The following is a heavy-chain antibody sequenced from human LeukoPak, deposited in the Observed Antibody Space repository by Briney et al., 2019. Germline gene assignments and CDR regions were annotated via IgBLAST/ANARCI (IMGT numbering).Heavy chain of an antibody. CDR1: GFTFSSYW. Sequence: GGSLRLSCAASGFTFSSYWMSWVRQAPGKGLEWVANIKQDGSEKYYVDSVKGRFTISRDNAKNSLYLQMNSLRAEDTAVYYCAKRELLPRDAFDIWGQGTMVTVSS. J-gene: IGHJ3*02. CDR3: AKRELLPRDAFDI. V-gene: IGHV3-7*03. CDR2: IKQDGSEK. D-gene: IGHD1-26*01.